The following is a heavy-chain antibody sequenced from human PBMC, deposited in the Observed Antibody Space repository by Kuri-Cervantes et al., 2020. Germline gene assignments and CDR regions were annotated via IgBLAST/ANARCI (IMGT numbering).Heavy chain of an antibody. V-gene: IGHV4-30-4*01. J-gene: IGHJ3*02. CDR2: IYYSGST. CDR1: GGSISSGDYY. Sequence: LRLSCTASGGSISSGDYYWSWIRQPPGKGLEWIGYIYYSGSTYYNPSLKSRVTISVDTSKNQFSLKLSSVTAADTAVYYCARGPGFWSGYDDAFDIWGQGTMVTVSS. CDR3: ARGPGFWSGYDDAFDI. D-gene: IGHD3-3*01.